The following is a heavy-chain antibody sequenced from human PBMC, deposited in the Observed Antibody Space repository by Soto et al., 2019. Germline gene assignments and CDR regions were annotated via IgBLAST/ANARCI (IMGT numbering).Heavy chain of an antibody. V-gene: IGHV3-30-3*02. CDR1: GLTFSSYA. Sequence: QVHLVESGGGVVQPGKSLRLSCTASGLTFSSYAVHWVRQAPGKGLEWVSVISGDGGNKYFAESVRGRFLISRDNSKDTLYLQMNSLRAEDTAVYYCAKPGLTVAGTRYFDRWGQGTLVTVSS. CDR3: AKPGLTVAGTRYFDR. J-gene: IGHJ4*02. CDR2: ISGDGGNK. D-gene: IGHD6-19*01.